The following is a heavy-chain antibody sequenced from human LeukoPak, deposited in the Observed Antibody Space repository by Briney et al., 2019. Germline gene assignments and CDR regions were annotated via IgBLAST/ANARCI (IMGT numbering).Heavy chain of an antibody. CDR3: ARGQYCSSTSCYALGY. CDR2: IYYSGST. Sequence: PSETLSLTCTVSGGSISSYYWSWIRQSPGKGLEWIGYIYYSGSTNYNPSLKSRVTISVDTSKNQFSLKLSSVTAADTAVYYCARGQYCSSTSCYALGYWGQGTLVTVSS. V-gene: IGHV4-59*01. J-gene: IGHJ4*02. CDR1: GGSISSYY. D-gene: IGHD2-2*01.